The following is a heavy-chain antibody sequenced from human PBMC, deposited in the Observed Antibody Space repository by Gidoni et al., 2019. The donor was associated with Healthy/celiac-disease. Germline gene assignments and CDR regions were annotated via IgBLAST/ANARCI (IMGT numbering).Heavy chain of an antibody. Sequence: QVTLKESGPVLVKPTETLTLTCTVSGFSLGNARMGVSWIRQPPGKALEWLAHIFSNDEKSSSTSLKSRLTIAKDTSKSQVILTMTNMDPVDTATYYCARIQGPDSSGWYREPYWYFDLWGRGTLVTVSS. J-gene: IGHJ2*01. CDR3: ARIQGPDSSGWYREPYWYFDL. V-gene: IGHV2-26*01. CDR2: IFSNDEK. D-gene: IGHD6-19*01. CDR1: GFSLGNARMG.